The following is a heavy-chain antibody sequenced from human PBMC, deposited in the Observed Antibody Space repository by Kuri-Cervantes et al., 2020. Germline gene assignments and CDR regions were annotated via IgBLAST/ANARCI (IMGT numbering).Heavy chain of an antibody. Sequence: ASVKVSCKASGYTFTSYDINWVRQATGQGLEWMGWMNPNSGNTGYAQKFQGRVTITADESTSTAYMELSSLRSEDTAVYYCARSAVVTPSYYYYGMDVWGQGTTVTVSS. CDR3: ARSAVVTPSYYYYGMDV. V-gene: IGHV1-8*01. D-gene: IGHD4-23*01. CDR2: MNPNSGNT. J-gene: IGHJ6*02. CDR1: GYTFTSYD.